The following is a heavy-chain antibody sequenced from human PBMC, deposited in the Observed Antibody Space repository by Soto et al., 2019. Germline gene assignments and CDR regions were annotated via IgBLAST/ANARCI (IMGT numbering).Heavy chain of an antibody. CDR3: ARTEGNYGTGVFDL. V-gene: IGHV3-33*02. CDR2: VWRDGSKQ. Sequence: QEHLVESGGGVVQPGRSLRLSCAASGFTFSTYGIYWVRQAPAKGLEWVALVWRDGSKQYYTDSAKGRFFISRDNSRDTAYLQMNSLRAEDTAVYYCARTEGNYGTGVFDLWGQGTMVTVSS. D-gene: IGHD3-16*01. J-gene: IGHJ3*01. CDR1: GFTFSTYG.